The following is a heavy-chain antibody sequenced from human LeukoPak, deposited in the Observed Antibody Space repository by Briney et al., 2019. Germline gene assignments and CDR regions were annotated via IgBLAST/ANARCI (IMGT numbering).Heavy chain of an antibody. V-gene: IGHV1-18*04. CDR1: GYTFTSYY. J-gene: IGHJ4*02. Sequence: ASVKVSCKASGYTFTSYYIHWVRQAPGQGLEWMGWISAYNGNTNYAQKLQGRVTMTTDTSTSTAYMELRSLRSDDTAVYYCARVPGRQWPLYYFDYWGQGTLVTVSS. CDR3: ARVPGRQWPLYYFDY. CDR2: ISAYNGNT. D-gene: IGHD6-19*01.